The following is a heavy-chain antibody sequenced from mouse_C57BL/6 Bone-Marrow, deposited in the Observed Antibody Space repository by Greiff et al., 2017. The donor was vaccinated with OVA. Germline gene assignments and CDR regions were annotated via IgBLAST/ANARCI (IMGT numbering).Heavy chain of an antibody. CDR2: ISSGGSYT. J-gene: IGHJ2*01. CDR3: ARGSSYYFDY. Sequence: EVQGVVSGGDLVKPGGSLKLSCAASGFTFSSYGMSWVRQTPDKRLEWVATISSGGSYTYYPDSVKGRFTISRDNAKNTLYLQMSSLKSEDTAMYYCARGSSYYFDYWGQGTTLTVSS. CDR1: GFTFSSYG. V-gene: IGHV5-6*01.